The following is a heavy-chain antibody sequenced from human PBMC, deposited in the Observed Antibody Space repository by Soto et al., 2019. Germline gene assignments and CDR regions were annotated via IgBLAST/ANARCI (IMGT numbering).Heavy chain of an antibody. J-gene: IGHJ6*02. CDR3: ARRAKYYYYGMDV. V-gene: IGHV5-51*01. CDR1: GYSFTSYW. Sequence: GESLKISCKGSGYSFTSYWIGWVRQMPGKGLEWMGIIYPGVSDTRYSPSFQGQVTISADKSISTAYLQWSSLTASDTAMYYCARRAKYYYYGMDVWGQGTTVTVSS. D-gene: IGHD1-26*01. CDR2: IYPGVSDT.